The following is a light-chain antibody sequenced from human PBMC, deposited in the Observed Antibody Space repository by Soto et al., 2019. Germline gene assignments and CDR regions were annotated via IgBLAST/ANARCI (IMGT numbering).Light chain of an antibody. CDR1: QSISNY. CDR3: QQSYSAPPWT. J-gene: IGKJ1*01. V-gene: IGKV1-39*01. Sequence: DIQMTQSPSSLSASVGDRVTITCRASQSISNYLNWYQQKPGKAPKLLIYATSSLQSGVPSRFSGSGSGTDFTLTISSLQPEDFATYYCQQSYSAPPWTFGQGTKVEIK. CDR2: ATS.